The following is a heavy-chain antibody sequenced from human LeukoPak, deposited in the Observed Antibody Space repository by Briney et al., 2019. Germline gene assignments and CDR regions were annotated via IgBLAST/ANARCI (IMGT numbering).Heavy chain of an antibody. J-gene: IGHJ3*01. V-gene: IGHV6-1*01. Sequence: SQTLSLTCAISGDSVSSNSAAWNWITPSPSRGLAERGGKYYRSKWYNDYAVSVKSRITINPDTSKNQFSLQLTSVTPEDTAMYYCARERTSWARGAFDFWGQGTMVTDSS. CDR1: GDSVSSNSAA. CDR3: ARERTSWARGAFDF. D-gene: IGHD2-2*01. CDR2: KYYRSKWYN.